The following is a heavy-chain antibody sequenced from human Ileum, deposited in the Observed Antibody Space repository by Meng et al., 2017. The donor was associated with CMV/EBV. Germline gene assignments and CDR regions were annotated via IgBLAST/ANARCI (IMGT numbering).Heavy chain of an antibody. D-gene: IGHD1-26*01. CDR2: STNRANDYTT. V-gene: IGHV3-72*01. Sequence: GFIFSDPYMDWVRQAPGKGLEWVGRSTNRANDYTTEYAASVKGRFTISRDDSKNSLYLEMNSLRTEDTAVYYCARDIWGYSGTYGAPWGQGTLVTVSS. CDR1: GFIFSDPY. J-gene: IGHJ5*02. CDR3: ARDIWGYSGTYGAP.